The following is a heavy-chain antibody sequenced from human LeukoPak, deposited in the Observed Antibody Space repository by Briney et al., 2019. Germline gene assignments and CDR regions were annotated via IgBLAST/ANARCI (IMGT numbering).Heavy chain of an antibody. D-gene: IGHD6-13*01. CDR3: ARGPSYSSSWYGGNWFDP. CDR2: MNPNSGNT. CDR1: GYTFTSYD. V-gene: IGHV1-8*03. J-gene: IGHJ5*02. Sequence: ASVKVSCKASGYTFTSYDINWVRQATGQGLEWMGWMNPNSGNTGYAQKFQGRVTITRNTSTSTAYMELSSLRSEDTAVYYCARGPSYSSSWYGGNWFDPWGQGTLVTVSS.